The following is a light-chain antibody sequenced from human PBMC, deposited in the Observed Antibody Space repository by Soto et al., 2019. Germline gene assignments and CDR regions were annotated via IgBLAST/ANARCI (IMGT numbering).Light chain of an antibody. Sequence: DIQMTQSPSTLSASVGDRVTITCRASQSISSWLAWYQQKPGKAPKLLIYKASSLESGVPSRFSGSGSGTDFTLTISSLQHDDFATYYCHQYNSYSYTFGQGTKLEIK. CDR1: QSISSW. J-gene: IGKJ2*01. CDR3: HQYNSYSYT. V-gene: IGKV1-5*03. CDR2: KAS.